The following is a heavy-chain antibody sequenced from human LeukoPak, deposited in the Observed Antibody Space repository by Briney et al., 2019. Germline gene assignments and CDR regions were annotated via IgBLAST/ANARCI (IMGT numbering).Heavy chain of an antibody. CDR3: ASGPRTNWARFDQ. CDR2: IYHSGST. Sequence: SETLSLTCTVSGVSISSYYWSWIRQPPGKGLEWIGYIYHSGSTNYNPSLKSRVTISVDTSKNQFSLKLSSVTAADTAVYYCASGPRTNWARFDQWGQGTLVTVSS. V-gene: IGHV4-59*01. CDR1: GVSISSYY. D-gene: IGHD1-1*01. J-gene: IGHJ4*02.